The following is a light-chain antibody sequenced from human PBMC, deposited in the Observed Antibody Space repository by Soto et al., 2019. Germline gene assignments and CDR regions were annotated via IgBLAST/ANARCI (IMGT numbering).Light chain of an antibody. Sequence: QSVLTQSPSASGTPGQRVTISCSGSRSNIGTYTVNWYQQLPGTAPTLLIYRNHQRPSGVPDRFSGSKSGTSASLAISGPXXXXXXXYYCAAWDDSLRAVVFGGGTKLTVL. J-gene: IGLJ2*01. CDR2: RNH. V-gene: IGLV1-44*01. CDR3: AAWDDSLRAVV. CDR1: RSNIGTYT.